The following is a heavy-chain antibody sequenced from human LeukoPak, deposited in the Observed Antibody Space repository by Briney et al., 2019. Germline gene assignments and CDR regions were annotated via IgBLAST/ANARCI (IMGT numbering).Heavy chain of an antibody. Sequence: SETLSLTCAVYGGSFSGYYWSWIRQPPGKGLEWIGEINHSGSTNYNPSLKSRVTKSVDTSKNQFSLKLSSVTAADTAVYHCARGPLLWFGGVGRSFVFDYWGQGTLVTVSS. D-gene: IGHD3-10*01. V-gene: IGHV4-34*01. CDR2: INHSGST. J-gene: IGHJ4*02. CDR1: GGSFSGYY. CDR3: ARGPLLWFGGVGRSFVFDY.